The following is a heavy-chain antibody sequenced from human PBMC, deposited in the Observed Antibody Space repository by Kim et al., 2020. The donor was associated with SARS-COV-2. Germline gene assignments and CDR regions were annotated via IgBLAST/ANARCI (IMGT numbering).Heavy chain of an antibody. CDR1: GFTFNTYS. V-gene: IGHV3-64*03. Sequence: GGSLRLSCSASGFTFNTYSMHWVRQAPGKGLEYVSALNAKGDYPEYLESVKGRFTISRDNSKSTLYLQMSSLTTEDSAVYYCVREGAGTWGRTSVDYWGQGTLVTVSS. J-gene: IGHJ4*02. CDR3: VREGAGTWGRTSVDY. CDR2: LNAKGDYP. D-gene: IGHD3-16*01.